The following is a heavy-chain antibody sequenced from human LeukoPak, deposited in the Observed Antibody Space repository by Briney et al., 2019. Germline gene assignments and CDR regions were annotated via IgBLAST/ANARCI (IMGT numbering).Heavy chain of an antibody. Sequence: GGSLRLSCAASGFTFSSYSMNWVRQAPGKGLEWVSSISSSSSYIYYADSVKGRFTISRDNAKNSLYLQMNSLRAEDTAVYYCARDNQRWYYFDYWGQGTLVTVSS. CDR1: GFTFSSYS. D-gene: IGHD2-2*01. V-gene: IGHV3-21*01. CDR3: ARDNQRWYYFDY. J-gene: IGHJ4*02. CDR2: ISSSSSYI.